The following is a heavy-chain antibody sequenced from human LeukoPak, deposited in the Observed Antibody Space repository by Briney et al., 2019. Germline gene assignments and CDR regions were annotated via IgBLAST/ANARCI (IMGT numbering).Heavy chain of an antibody. CDR1: GFTFSIYG. CDR3: AKDINYGSGSYSPLYYGMDV. CDR2: ISYDGSNK. D-gene: IGHD3-10*01. Sequence: GRSLRLSCAASGFTFSIYGMHGVRQAPGKGLEWVAVISYDGSNKYYADSVKGRFTISRDNSKNTLYLQMNSLRAEDTAVYYCAKDINYGSGSYSPLYYGMDVWGQGTTVTVSS. V-gene: IGHV3-30*18. J-gene: IGHJ6*02.